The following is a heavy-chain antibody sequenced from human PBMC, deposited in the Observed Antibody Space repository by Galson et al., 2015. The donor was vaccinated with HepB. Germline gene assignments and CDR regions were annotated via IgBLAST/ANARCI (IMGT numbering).Heavy chain of an antibody. Sequence: PALVKPTQTLTLTCTFSGISFTTSGVGVGWIRQPPGKALEWLALIYWNDDQRYSPSLKSRLTITKDTSKNQVVLTMTNMDPVDTATYYCAHRQGGVDTAAFNYWGQGTLVTVSS. D-gene: IGHD5-18*01. CDR3: AHRQGGVDTAAFNY. J-gene: IGHJ4*02. CDR1: GISFTTSGVG. CDR2: IYWNDDQ. V-gene: IGHV2-5*01.